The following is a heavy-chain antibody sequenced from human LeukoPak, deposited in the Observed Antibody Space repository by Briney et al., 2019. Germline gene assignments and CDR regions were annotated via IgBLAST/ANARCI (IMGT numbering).Heavy chain of an antibody. CDR3: ASSKTNGDSSGWYAWFDP. J-gene: IGHJ5*02. V-gene: IGHV4-39*07. CDR1: GGSISSSSYY. CDR2: IYYSGST. Sequence: PSETLSLTCTVSGGSISSSSYYWGWIRQPPGKGLEWIGSIYYSGSTYYNPSLKSRVTISVDTSKNQFSLKLSSVTAADTAVYYCASSKTNGDSSGWYAWFDPWGQGTLVTVSS. D-gene: IGHD6-19*01.